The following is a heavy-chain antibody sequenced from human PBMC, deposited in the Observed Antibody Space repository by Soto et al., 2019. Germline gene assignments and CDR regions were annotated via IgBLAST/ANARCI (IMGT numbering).Heavy chain of an antibody. J-gene: IGHJ4*02. CDR1: GYNFTAYY. CDR3: ARDSGVAGFSGALDY. V-gene: IGHV1-2*04. CDR2: SNHNSAGT. D-gene: IGHD5-12*01. Sequence: ASVKVSCKASGYNFTAYYMHWVRQAPGQGLEWMGRSNHNSAGTNYAQKFKGWVTMTRDTSISTAYMELSRLRSDDTAVYYCARDSGVAGFSGALDYWGQGTMVTVAS.